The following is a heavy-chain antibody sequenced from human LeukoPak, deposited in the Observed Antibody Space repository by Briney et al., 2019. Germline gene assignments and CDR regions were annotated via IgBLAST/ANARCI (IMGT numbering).Heavy chain of an antibody. V-gene: IGHV3-23*01. D-gene: IGHD3-9*01. CDR3: AKFYDILTGYFDY. CDR2: ISGGSGNT. Sequence: GGSLRLSCVPSGFTFSSYAMSWGRQSPGKGLEWVSGISGGSGNTEYADSVKGRFTISRDNSKSTLYLQMNSLRAEDTAVYYCAKFYDILTGYFDYWGQGTLVTVSS. CDR1: GFTFSSYA. J-gene: IGHJ4*02.